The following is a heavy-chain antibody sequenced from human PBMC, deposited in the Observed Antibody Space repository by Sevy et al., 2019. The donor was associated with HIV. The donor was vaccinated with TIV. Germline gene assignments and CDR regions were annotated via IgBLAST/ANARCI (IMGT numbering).Heavy chain of an antibody. CDR3: ARDFNGYYDYIWGSYRSYYFDY. CDR2: ISAYNGNT. Sequence: ASLKVSCKASGYTFTSYGISWVRQAPGQGLEWMGWISAYNGNTNYAQKLQGRVTMTTDTSTSTAYMELRSLGSDDTAVYYCARDFNGYYDYIWGSYRSYYFDYWGQGTLVTVSS. CDR1: GYTFTSYG. D-gene: IGHD3-16*02. J-gene: IGHJ4*02. V-gene: IGHV1-18*01.